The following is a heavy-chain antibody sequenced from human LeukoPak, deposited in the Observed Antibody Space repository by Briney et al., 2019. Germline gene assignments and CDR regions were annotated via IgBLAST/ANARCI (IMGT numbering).Heavy chain of an antibody. D-gene: IGHD5-12*01. CDR2: IIPILGIA. J-gene: IGHJ3*02. Sequence: SVKVSCKASGYTFTGYYMHWVRQAPGQGLEWMGRIIPILGIANYAQKFQGRVTITADKSTSTAYMELSSLRSEDTAVYYCARVGDIVATIVGAFDIWGQGTMVTVSS. CDR1: GYTFTGYY. CDR3: ARVGDIVATIVGAFDI. V-gene: IGHV1-69*04.